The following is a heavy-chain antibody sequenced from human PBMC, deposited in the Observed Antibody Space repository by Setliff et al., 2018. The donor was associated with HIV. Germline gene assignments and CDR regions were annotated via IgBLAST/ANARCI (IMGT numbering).Heavy chain of an antibody. V-gene: IGHV4-4*07. D-gene: IGHD6-19*01. Sequence: KTSETLSLTCTVSGASISSYYWNWFRQPAGKGLESLGRIYTSGNMIYNPSLKSRVTMSADTSRNQLSLKLSSVTAADTAVYYCASHSGGWNYYLDYWGQGTLVTVSS. CDR2: IYTSGNM. J-gene: IGHJ4*02. CDR3: ASHSGGWNYYLDY. CDR1: GASISSYY.